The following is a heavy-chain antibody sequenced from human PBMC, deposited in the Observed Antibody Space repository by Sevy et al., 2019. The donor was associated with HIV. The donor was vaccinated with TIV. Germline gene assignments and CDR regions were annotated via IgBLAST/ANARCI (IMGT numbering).Heavy chain of an antibody. Sequence: SETLSLTCTVSGGSVSSRSDCWSWIRQAPGKGLEWIGYMYYSGSTNYNPSLKSRVTISIDTSKNHFSLNLRSVTAVDTAVYYCARLPTAPDYSSSYLFDSWGQGTVVTVSS. V-gene: IGHV4-61*03. D-gene: IGHD1-26*01. CDR2: MYYSGST. J-gene: IGHJ4*02. CDR1: GGSVSSRSDC. CDR3: ARLPTAPDYSSSYLFDS.